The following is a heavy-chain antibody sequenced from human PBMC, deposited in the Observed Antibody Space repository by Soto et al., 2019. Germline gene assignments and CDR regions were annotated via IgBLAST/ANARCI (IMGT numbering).Heavy chain of an antibody. CDR3: ARDDQSCHYGTCSWHFNY. V-gene: IGHV4-59*01. CDR1: DISIGNYY. D-gene: IGHD2-15*01. J-gene: IGHJ4*02. Sequence: SETLSLTCTVSDISIGNYYFNWIRQPPGKGLEWIGYIYYSGSTNYNPSLKSRVTISLDTSKNQFSLRLSSVTAADTAVYYCARDDQSCHYGTCSWHFNYWGQGALVTVSS. CDR2: IYYSGST.